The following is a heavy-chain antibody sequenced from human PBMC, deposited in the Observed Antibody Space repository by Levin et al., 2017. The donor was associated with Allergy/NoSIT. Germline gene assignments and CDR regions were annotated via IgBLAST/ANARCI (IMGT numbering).Heavy chain of an antibody. V-gene: IGHV3-49*03. Sequence: GGSLRLSCTTSGFTFGDYAVSWFRQAPGKGLEWVGFIRSKAYGGTAEYAASVKGRFTISRDDSKSIAYLQMNSLKTEDTAVYYCTRAQFRPGDYFDYWGQGTLVTVSS. CDR1: GFTFGDYA. CDR3: TRAQFRPGDYFDY. CDR2: IRSKAYGGTA. D-gene: IGHD3-10*01. J-gene: IGHJ4*02.